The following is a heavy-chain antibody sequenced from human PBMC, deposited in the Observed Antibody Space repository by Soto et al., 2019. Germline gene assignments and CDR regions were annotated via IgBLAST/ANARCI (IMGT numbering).Heavy chain of an antibody. CDR2: ISSSSSTI. CDR3: ARSPSDFWSGYYTLDY. D-gene: IGHD3-3*01. CDR1: GFTFSSYS. J-gene: IGHJ4*02. Sequence: GGSLRLSCAASGFTFSSYSMNWVRQAPGKGLEWVSYISSSSSTIYYADSVKGRFTISRDNAKNSLYLQMNSLRDEDTAVYYCARSPSDFWSGYYTLDYWGQGTLVTVSS. V-gene: IGHV3-48*02.